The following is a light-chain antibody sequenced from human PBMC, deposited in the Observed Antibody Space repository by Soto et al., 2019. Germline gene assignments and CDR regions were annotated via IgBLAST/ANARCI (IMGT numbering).Light chain of an antibody. V-gene: IGKV1-6*01. J-gene: IGKJ2*01. CDR1: QDIKND. Sequence: AIQMTQSPSSLSASLGDSVAITCRASQDIKNDLAWYRHRPGTAPQLLIYAATALQSGVPLRVSGSGSGTDFTLTIRNLQPEDSATYYCLQDYSHPPTFGQGTRLEIK. CDR2: AAT. CDR3: LQDYSHPPT.